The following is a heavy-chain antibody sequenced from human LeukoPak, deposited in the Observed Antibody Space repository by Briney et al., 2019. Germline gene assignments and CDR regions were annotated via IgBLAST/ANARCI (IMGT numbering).Heavy chain of an antibody. Sequence: PSQTLSLTCTVSGGSISSGDYYWSWIRQPPGKGLEWIGYIYYSGSTYYNPSLKSRLTISVDTSKNQFSLKLSSVTAADTAVYYCARVDPITIFGVVRNRVLVYWGQGTLVTVSS. CDR2: IYYSGST. CDR1: GGSISSGDYY. D-gene: IGHD3-3*01. J-gene: IGHJ4*02. V-gene: IGHV4-30-4*01. CDR3: ARVDPITIFGVVRNRVLVY.